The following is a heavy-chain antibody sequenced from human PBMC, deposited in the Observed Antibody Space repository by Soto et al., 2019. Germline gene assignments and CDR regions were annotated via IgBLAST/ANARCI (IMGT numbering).Heavy chain of an antibody. J-gene: IGHJ5*02. CDR1: GGSFSGYY. D-gene: IGHD3-16*01. V-gene: IGHV4-34*01. Sequence: SETLSLTCAVYGGSFSGYYWSWIRQPPGKGLEWIGEINHSGSTNYNPSLKSRVTISVDTSKNQFSLKLSSVTAADTAVYYCARGRLLRAYNWFDPWGQGTLVTVSS. CDR2: INHSGST. CDR3: ARGRLLRAYNWFDP.